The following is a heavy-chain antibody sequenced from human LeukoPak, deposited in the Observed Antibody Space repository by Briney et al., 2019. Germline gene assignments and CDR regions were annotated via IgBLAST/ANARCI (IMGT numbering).Heavy chain of an antibody. V-gene: IGHV4-59*08. J-gene: IGHJ3*02. Sequence: SETLSLTCIVSGDSISSYYWSWMRQPPGSGLEWIGYIHYSGSTYSNPSLKNGVTISVHTSKNQFSLRLSSVTAADTAVYYCARQRERGVNGGAFDIWGRGTMVTISS. CDR3: ARQRERGVNGGAFDI. D-gene: IGHD3-10*01. CDR2: IHYSGST. CDR1: GDSISSYY.